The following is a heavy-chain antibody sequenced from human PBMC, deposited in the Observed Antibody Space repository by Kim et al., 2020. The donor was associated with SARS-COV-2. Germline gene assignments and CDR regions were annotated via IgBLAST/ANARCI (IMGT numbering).Heavy chain of an antibody. CDR3: ANSIDCTGAACYEDY. CDR2: ISYDGSKK. Sequence: GGSLRLSCEASGFSFSSKGMHWVRQAPGKGLEWVAIISYDGSKKNYGDSVKDRFTISRDNSQNTLYLQMNRLRVEDTGLYYCANSIDCTGAACYEDYWG. J-gene: IGHJ4*01. D-gene: IGHD2-8*02. V-gene: IGHV3-30*18. CDR1: GFSFSSKG.